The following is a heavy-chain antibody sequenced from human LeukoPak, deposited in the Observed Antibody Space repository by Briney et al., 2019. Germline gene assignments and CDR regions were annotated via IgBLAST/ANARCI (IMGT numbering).Heavy chain of an antibody. CDR2: IRYDGSNK. Sequence: GGSLRLSCAASGFTFSSYGMHWVRQAPGKGLEWVAFIRYDGSNKYYADSVKGRFTISRDNSKNTLYLQMNSLRAEDTAVYYCAKVGWWGHDAFDIWGQGTMVTVSS. J-gene: IGHJ3*02. V-gene: IGHV3-30*02. CDR1: GFTFSSYG. D-gene: IGHD2-15*01. CDR3: AKVGWWGHDAFDI.